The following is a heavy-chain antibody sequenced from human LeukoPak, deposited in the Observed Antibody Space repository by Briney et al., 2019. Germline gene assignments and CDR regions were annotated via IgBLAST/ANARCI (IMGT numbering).Heavy chain of an antibody. Sequence: GASVKVSCXASGYTFTSYGISWVRQAPGQGLEWMGWISAYNGNTNYAQKLQGRVTMTTDTSTSTAYMELRSLRSDDTAVYHCAITYYYDSSGYYWGQGTLVTVSS. CDR2: ISAYNGNT. V-gene: IGHV1-18*01. CDR3: AITYYYDSSGYY. J-gene: IGHJ4*02. CDR1: GYTFTSYG. D-gene: IGHD3-22*01.